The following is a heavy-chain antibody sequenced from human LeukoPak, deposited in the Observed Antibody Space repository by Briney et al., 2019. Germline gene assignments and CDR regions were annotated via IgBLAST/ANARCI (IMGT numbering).Heavy chain of an antibody. Sequence: PSETLSLTCTVSGGSISSSSYYWGWLRQPPGKGLEWIGSIYYSGSTYYNPSLKSRVTISVDTSKNQFSLKLSSVTAADTAVYYCARHGSIAALFDLWGRGTLVTVSS. D-gene: IGHD6-6*01. CDR1: GGSISSSSYY. J-gene: IGHJ2*01. CDR2: IYYSGST. CDR3: ARHGSIAALFDL. V-gene: IGHV4-39*01.